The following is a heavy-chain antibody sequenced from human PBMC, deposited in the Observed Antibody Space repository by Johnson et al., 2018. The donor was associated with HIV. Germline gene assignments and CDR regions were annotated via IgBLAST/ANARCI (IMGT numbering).Heavy chain of an antibody. CDR2: ISASGVTT. J-gene: IGHJ3*02. CDR1: EFIFSAYA. Sequence: VQLMESGGGFVQPGGSLRLSCAASEFIFSAYAMTWVRRAPGKGLEWVSGISASGVTTDYADSVKGRFTISRDNSKNTLYLQLNSLRAEDTAVYYCAKDKGYYDSSGPKGIWGQGTMVTVSS. D-gene: IGHD3-22*01. V-gene: IGHV3-23*01. CDR3: AKDKGYYDSSGPKGI.